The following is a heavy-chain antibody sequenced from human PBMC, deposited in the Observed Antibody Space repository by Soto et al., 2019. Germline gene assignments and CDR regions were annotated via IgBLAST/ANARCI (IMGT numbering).Heavy chain of an antibody. J-gene: IGHJ4*02. CDR2: ISGSGDST. D-gene: IGHD6-13*01. CDR1: GFTFSSYA. V-gene: IGHV3-23*01. Sequence: AGSLRLSCAASGFTFSSYAMSWVRQAPGKGLEWVSVISGSGDSTYYADSVKGRFTISRDNSKNTLYLQMNSLRTEDTAVYYCARRGPGTYFDYWGQGTLVTVSS. CDR3: ARRGPGTYFDY.